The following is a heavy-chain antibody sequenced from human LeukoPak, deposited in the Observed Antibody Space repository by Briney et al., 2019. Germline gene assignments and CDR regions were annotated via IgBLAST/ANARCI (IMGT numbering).Heavy chain of an antibody. CDR1: GFTFSSYA. V-gene: IGHV3-30*04. J-gene: IGHJ4*02. CDR3: ARVSSSGWYVDY. D-gene: IGHD6-19*01. Sequence: PGRSLRLSCAASGFTFSSYAMHWVRQAPGKGLEWVAVISYDGSNKYYADSVKGRFTISRDNSKNTLYLQMNSLGAEDTAVYYCARVSSSGWYVDYWGQGTLVTVSS. CDR2: ISYDGSNK.